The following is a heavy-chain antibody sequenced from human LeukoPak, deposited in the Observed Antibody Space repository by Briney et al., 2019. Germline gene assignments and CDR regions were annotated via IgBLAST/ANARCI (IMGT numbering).Heavy chain of an antibody. V-gene: IGHV4-4*02. CDR1: GGSISSSNW. Sequence: SGTLSLTCAVSGGSISSSNWWRWVRQPPGKGLEWIGEIYHSGSTNYSPSLKSRVTISVDKSKNQFSLKLSSVTAADTAVYYCARWNVVVPAASHDAFDIWGQGTMVTVSS. D-gene: IGHD2-2*01. CDR2: IYHSGST. J-gene: IGHJ3*02. CDR3: ARWNVVVPAASHDAFDI.